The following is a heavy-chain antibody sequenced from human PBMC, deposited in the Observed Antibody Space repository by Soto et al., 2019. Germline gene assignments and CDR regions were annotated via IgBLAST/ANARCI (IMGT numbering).Heavy chain of an antibody. D-gene: IGHD3-16*02. J-gene: IGHJ5*02. V-gene: IGHV4-61*01. CDR3: ARAVDPIFGVWGTYRYPTWFDP. Sequence: PSETLSLTCTVSGASVSSGSFYWSWIRQPPGKGLEWIGYIYYTGSTNYSPSLKSGVTILVDASKNQFSLKLTSVTAADTAVYYCARAVDPIFGVWGTYRYPTWFDPWGQGTLVTVPS. CDR2: IYYTGST. CDR1: GASVSSGSFY.